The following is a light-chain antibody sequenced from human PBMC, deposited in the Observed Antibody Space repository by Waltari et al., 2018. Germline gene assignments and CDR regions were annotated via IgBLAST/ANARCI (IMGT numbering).Light chain of an antibody. J-gene: IGLJ1*01. V-gene: IGLV3-21*04. CDR3: HVWHPHVDPGV. CDR1: NIGTYS. Sequence: SYVVTQPPSVLVAPGETATITCGGDNIGTYSVHWYQQKAGQAPVLVIFYDRDRPSGIPDRFSGSNSGNTATLTISSVEAGDEARYYCHVWHPHVDPGVFGTGTEVTVL. CDR2: YDR.